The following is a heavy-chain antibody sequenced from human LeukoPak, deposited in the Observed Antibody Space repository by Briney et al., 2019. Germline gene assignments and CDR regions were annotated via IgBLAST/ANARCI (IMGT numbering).Heavy chain of an antibody. V-gene: IGHV4-34*01. D-gene: IGHD3-9*01. CDR2: INHSGST. CDR1: GGSFSGYY. Sequence: SETLSLTCAVYGGSFSGYYWSWIRQPPGKGLEWIGEINHSGSTNYNPSLKSRVTISVDTSKNQFSLKLSSVTAADTAVYYCARSVILTGYYWFDPWGQGTLVTVSS. J-gene: IGHJ5*02. CDR3: ARSVILTGYYWFDP.